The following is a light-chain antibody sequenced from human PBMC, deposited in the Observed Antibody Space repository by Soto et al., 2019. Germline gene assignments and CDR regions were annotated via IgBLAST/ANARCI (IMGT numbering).Light chain of an antibody. V-gene: IGKV1-39*01. CDR2: ATS. Sequence: DIQMTQSPSSLPASVRDRVTITCRASQSIGGYLNWYQQKSGQAPKLLIYATSTLQTGVPSRFSGSGSGTDFTLTISSLQPEDFATYYCQQSYSLWTFGQGTKVDIK. CDR1: QSIGGY. J-gene: IGKJ1*01. CDR3: QQSYSLWT.